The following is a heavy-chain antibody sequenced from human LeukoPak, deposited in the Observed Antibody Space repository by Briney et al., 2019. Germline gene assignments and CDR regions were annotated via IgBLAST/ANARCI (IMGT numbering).Heavy chain of an antibody. V-gene: IGHV3-21*01. CDR1: GFTFSSYS. CDR2: ISSSSSYT. J-gene: IGHJ6*03. D-gene: IGHD1-26*01. Sequence: GGSLRLSCAASGFTFSSYSMNWVRQAPGKGLEWVSSISSSSSYTYYADSVKGRFTISRDNAKNSLYLQMNSLRAEDTAVYYCARLEGANSYYYYYMDVWGKGTTVTVSS. CDR3: ARLEGANSYYYYYMDV.